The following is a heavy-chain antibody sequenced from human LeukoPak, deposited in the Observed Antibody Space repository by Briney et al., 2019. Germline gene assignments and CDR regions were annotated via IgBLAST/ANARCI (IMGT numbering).Heavy chain of an antibody. CDR2: INPSGGST. D-gene: IGHD5-12*01. CDR3: ARGSRDSGYHLDY. V-gene: IGHV1-46*01. J-gene: IGHJ4*02. Sequence: VASVKVSCKASGGTFSSYAISWGRQAPGQGLEWMGIINPSGGSTSYAQKFQGRVTMTRDTSTSTVYMELSSLRSEDTAVYYCARGSRDSGYHLDYWGQGTLVTVSS. CDR1: GGTFSSYA.